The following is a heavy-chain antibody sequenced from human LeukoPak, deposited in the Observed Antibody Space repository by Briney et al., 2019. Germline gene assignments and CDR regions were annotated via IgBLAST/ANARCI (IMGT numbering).Heavy chain of an antibody. CDR2: IIPIFGTA. V-gene: IGHV1-69*05. J-gene: IGHJ4*02. CDR1: GGTFSSYA. Sequence: SVKVSCKAPGGTFSSYAITWVRQAPGQGLEWMGRIIPIFGTANYAQKFQGRVTITTDESTSTAYMELSILRSDDTAVYYCARERPPGDSSSWFLEGYFDIWGQGTLVTVSS. D-gene: IGHD6-13*01. CDR3: ARERPPGDSSSWFLEGYFDI.